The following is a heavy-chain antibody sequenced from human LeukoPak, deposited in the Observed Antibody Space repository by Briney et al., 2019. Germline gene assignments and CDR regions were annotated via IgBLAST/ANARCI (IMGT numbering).Heavy chain of an antibody. J-gene: IGHJ4*02. CDR2: IYSGDST. Sequence: GGSLRLSCAASGFTVSSNYMSWVRQAPGKGLEWVSVIYSGDSTYYADSVKGRFTISRDNSKNTLYLQMNSLRVEDTAVYYCARDRTGVYYFGYWDQGTLVTVSS. CDR1: GFTVSSNY. D-gene: IGHD7-27*01. V-gene: IGHV3-53*01. CDR3: ARDRTGVYYFGY.